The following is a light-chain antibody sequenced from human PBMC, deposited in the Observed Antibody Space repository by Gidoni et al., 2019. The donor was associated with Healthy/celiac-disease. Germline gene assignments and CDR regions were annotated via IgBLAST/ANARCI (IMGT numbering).Light chain of an antibody. CDR2: DVS. V-gene: IGLV2-11*01. J-gene: IGLJ2*01. CDR3: CSYAGSYTFVV. CDR1: SSDVGGYNY. Sequence: QSALTQPRSVSGSPGQSVTLSCTGTSSDVGGYNYVSWYQHNPGQAPKLMIYDVSKRPSGVPDRFSGSKSGNTASLTISGLQAEDEADYYCCSYAGSYTFVVFGGGTKLTVL.